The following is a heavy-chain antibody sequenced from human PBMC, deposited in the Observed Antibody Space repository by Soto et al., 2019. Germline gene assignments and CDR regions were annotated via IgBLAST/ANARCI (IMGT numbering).Heavy chain of an antibody. D-gene: IGHD4-17*01. CDR2: ITNTGITT. V-gene: IGHV3-23*01. CDR3: AKGFDYGDTKHIDQ. J-gene: IGHJ4*02. Sequence: GGSLRLSCAASGFGFSTYALSWVRQAPGKGLEWLSSITNTGITTHYADSVKGRFTISRENSRNTLHLQMNNLRVDDTAVYYCAKGFDYGDTKHIDQWGQGTMVTVYS. CDR1: GFGFSTYA.